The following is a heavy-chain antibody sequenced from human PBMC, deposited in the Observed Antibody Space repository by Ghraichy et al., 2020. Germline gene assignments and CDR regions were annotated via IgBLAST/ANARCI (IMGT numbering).Heavy chain of an antibody. D-gene: IGHD3-22*01. CDR1: GGSISSGGYY. CDR3: ARTYYYDSSGPQGI. J-gene: IGHJ3*02. Sequence: SETLSLTCTVSGGSISSGGYYWSWIRQHPGKGLEWIGYIYYSGSTYYNPSLKSRVTISVDTSKNQFSLKLSSVTAADTAVYYCARTYYYDSSGPQGIWGQGTMVTVSS. CDR2: IYYSGST. V-gene: IGHV4-31*03.